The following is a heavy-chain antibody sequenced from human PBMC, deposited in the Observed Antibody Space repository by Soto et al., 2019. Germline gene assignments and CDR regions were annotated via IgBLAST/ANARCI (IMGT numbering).Heavy chain of an antibody. Sequence: GGSLRLSCAASGFTFSSYAMSWVRQAPGKGLEWVSAISGSGGSTYYADSVKGRFTISRDNSKNTLYLQMNSLRAEDTAVYYCATTYCSGGSCYPPVGYWGQGTLVTVSS. CDR2: ISGSGGST. CDR1: GFTFSSYA. V-gene: IGHV3-23*01. CDR3: ATTYCSGGSCYPPVGY. D-gene: IGHD2-15*01. J-gene: IGHJ4*02.